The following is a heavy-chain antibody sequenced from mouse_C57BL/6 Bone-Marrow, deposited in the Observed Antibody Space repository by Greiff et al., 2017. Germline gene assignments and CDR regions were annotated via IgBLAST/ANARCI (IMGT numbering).Heavy chain of an antibody. J-gene: IGHJ1*03. D-gene: IGHD1-1*01. CDR2: INPNNGGT. Sequence: EVQRVESGPELVKPGASVKIPCKASGYTFTDYNMDWVKQSHGKSLEWIGDINPNNGGTIYNQKFKGKATLTVDKSSSTAYMELRSLTSEDTAVYYCARDHYYGTHWYFDVWGTGTTVTVSS. V-gene: IGHV1-18*01. CDR3: ARDHYYGTHWYFDV. CDR1: GYTFTDYN.